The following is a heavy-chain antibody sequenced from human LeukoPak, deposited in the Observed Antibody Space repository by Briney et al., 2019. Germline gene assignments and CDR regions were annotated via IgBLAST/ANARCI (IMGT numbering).Heavy chain of an antibody. CDR2: ISGSGGTT. D-gene: IGHD2-2*01. Sequence: GGSLRLSCAASGFTFSSYGMSWVRQAPGKGLEWVSGISGSGGTTYYADSVKGRFTISRDNSKNTLYLQMNSLRAEDTAVYYCAKLVVPAAIRGGAFDIWGQGTMVTVSS. V-gene: IGHV3-23*01. CDR1: GFTFSSYG. J-gene: IGHJ3*02. CDR3: AKLVVPAAIRGGAFDI.